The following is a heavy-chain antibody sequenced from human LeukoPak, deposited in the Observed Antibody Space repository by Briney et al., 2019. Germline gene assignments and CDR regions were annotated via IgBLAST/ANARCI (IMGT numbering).Heavy chain of an antibody. V-gene: IGHV4-39*07. CDR3: ARTNGDYGVYYYYGMDV. CDR1: GGSISSSSYY. CDR2: IYYSGST. J-gene: IGHJ6*02. Sequence: SETLSLTCTVPGGSISSSSYYWGWIRQPPGKGLEWIGSIYYSGSTNYNPSLKSRVTISVDTSKNQFSLKLNSVTAADTAVYYCARTNGDYGVYYYYGMDVWGQGTTVTVSS. D-gene: IGHD4-17*01.